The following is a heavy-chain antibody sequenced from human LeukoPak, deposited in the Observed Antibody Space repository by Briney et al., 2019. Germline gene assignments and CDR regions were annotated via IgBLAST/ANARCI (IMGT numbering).Heavy chain of an antibody. Sequence: GGSLRLSCEASGFTFSSYEMSWVRQAPGKGLEWVSYISIGGDTIRYADSVKGRFTISRDNAKKSLYLQMNSLRAEDTAVYYCARPLGYSGSGSYYAYWGQGTLVTVSA. D-gene: IGHD3-10*01. CDR1: GFTFSSYE. J-gene: IGHJ4*02. CDR2: ISIGGDTI. CDR3: ARPLGYSGSGSYYAY. V-gene: IGHV3-48*03.